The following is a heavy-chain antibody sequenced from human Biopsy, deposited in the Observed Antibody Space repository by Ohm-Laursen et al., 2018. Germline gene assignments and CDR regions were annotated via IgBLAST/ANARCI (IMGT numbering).Heavy chain of an antibody. CDR3: ALAAAQTVTHFDY. CDR1: GFTFSSYA. V-gene: IGHV3-23*01. CDR2: ISGNSDII. J-gene: IGHJ4*02. D-gene: IGHD4-17*01. Sequence: GQTLSLTCAASGFTFSSYAMTWFRQAPGKGLEWVSTISGNSDIIYDTDSVKGRFTISRDNSKNTLYLQTNSLRADDTAVYYCALAAAQTVTHFDYWGQGTLVTVSS.